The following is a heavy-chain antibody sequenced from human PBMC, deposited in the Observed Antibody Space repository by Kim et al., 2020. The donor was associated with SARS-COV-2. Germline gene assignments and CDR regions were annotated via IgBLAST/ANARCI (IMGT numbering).Heavy chain of an antibody. V-gene: IGHV3-23*01. CDR3: AKIPRGSGSYYTPFDY. Sequence: SGKGRFTISRDKSKNTLYLQMNSLRAEDTAVYYCAKIPRGSGSYYTPFDYWGQGTLVPVSS. D-gene: IGHD3-10*01. J-gene: IGHJ4*02.